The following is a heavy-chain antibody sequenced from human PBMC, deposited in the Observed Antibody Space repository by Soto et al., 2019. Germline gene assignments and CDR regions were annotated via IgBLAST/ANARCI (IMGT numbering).Heavy chain of an antibody. D-gene: IGHD2-15*01. V-gene: IGHV1-18*01. CDR3: ARGFRVAATRWWFDP. J-gene: IGHJ5*02. CDR2: ISTYNGNT. CDR1: GYTFTSYD. Sequence: QVQLVQSGAEVKKPGASVKVSCKASGYTFTSYDISWVRQAPGQGLEWMGWISTYNGNTNYAQKLQGRVTMTTDTSTSTAYLELRSLRSDDTAVYYCARGFRVAATRWWFDPWGQGTLVTVSS.